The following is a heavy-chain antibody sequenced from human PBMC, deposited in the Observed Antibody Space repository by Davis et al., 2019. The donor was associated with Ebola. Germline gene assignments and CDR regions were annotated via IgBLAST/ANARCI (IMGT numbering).Heavy chain of an antibody. D-gene: IGHD3-10*01. V-gene: IGHV3-23*01. CDR1: VITFSSYA. J-gene: IGHJ4*02. Sequence: GESLKISCTDSVITFSSYAMTWVRQAPGKGLEWVSAISGSGGSTYYADSVKGRFTISRDNSKNTLYLQMNSLRAEDTAVYYCAKDLRGYYGSGSYYVNWGQGTLSPSPQ. CDR3: AKDLRGYYGSGSYYVN. CDR2: ISGSGGST.